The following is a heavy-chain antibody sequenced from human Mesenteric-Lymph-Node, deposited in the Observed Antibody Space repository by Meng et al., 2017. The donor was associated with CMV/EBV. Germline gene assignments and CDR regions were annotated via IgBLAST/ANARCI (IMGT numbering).Heavy chain of an antibody. J-gene: IGHJ6*02. Sequence: SLKISCAASGFTFSSYEMNWVRQAPGKGLEWVSYISSSGSTIYYADSVKGRFTISRDNAKNSLYLQMNSLRAEDTAVYYCARRSGYSGYDYYYGMDVWGQGTMVTVSS. CDR1: GFTFSSYE. CDR2: ISSSGSTI. D-gene: IGHD5-12*01. V-gene: IGHV3-48*03. CDR3: ARRSGYSGYDYYYGMDV.